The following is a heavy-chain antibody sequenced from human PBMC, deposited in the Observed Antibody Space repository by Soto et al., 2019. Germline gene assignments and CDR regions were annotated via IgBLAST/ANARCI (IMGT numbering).Heavy chain of an antibody. CDR1: GYTFTGYY. J-gene: IGHJ5*02. D-gene: IGHD1-1*01. Sequence: QVQLVQSGAEVKKPGASVKVSCKASGYTFTGYYMHWVRQAPGQGLEWMGWINPNSGGTNYAQKLQGLVTMTMDTSISTAYMELSRLRSDDTAVYYCARAAYGTNGSWFDPWGQGTLVTVSS. V-gene: IGHV1-2*04. CDR2: INPNSGGT. CDR3: ARAAYGTNGSWFDP.